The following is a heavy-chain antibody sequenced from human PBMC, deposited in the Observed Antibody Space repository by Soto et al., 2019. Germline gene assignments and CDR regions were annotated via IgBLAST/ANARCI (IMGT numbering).Heavy chain of an antibody. CDR2: INPNSGGT. Sequence: QVQLVQSGAEVKKPGASVKVSCKASGYTFTGYYMHWVRQAPGQGLEWMGWINPNSGGTNYAQKFQGWVTMTRDTSMSTAYMELSRLRSDDTAVYYCARIAVAGYNWFDPWGQGTLVTVSS. J-gene: IGHJ5*02. V-gene: IGHV1-2*04. CDR3: ARIAVAGYNWFDP. CDR1: GYTFTGYY. D-gene: IGHD6-19*01.